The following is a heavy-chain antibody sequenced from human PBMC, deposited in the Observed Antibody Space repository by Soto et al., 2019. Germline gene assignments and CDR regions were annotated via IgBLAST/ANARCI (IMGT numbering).Heavy chain of an antibody. CDR3: TALMNYYDSSGYYPLFDY. J-gene: IGHJ4*02. D-gene: IGHD3-22*01. V-gene: IGHV3-15*07. Sequence: GGSLRLSCAASGFTFSNAWMNWVRQAPGKGLEWVGRIKSKTDGGTTDYAAPVKGRFTISRDDSKNTLYLQMNSLKTEDTAVYYCTALMNYYDSSGYYPLFDYWGQGTLVTVSS. CDR2: IKSKTDGGTT. CDR1: GFTFSNAW.